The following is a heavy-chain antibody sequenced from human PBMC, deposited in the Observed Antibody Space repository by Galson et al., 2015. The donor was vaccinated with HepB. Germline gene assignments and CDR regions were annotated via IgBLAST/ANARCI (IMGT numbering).Heavy chain of an antibody. V-gene: IGHV3-30-3*01. D-gene: IGHD6-13*01. CDR2: ISYDGNNK. CDR1: GFPFSTYS. CDR3: AREKVAAVLSDALDT. Sequence: SLRLSCAASGFPFSTYSMHWVRQAPGKGLEWVGVISYDGNNKYYGNSVRGRFTISRDSSKNTLYLETNSLRTDDTAAYYCAREKVAAVLSDALDTWGQGTLVTASS. J-gene: IGHJ5*02.